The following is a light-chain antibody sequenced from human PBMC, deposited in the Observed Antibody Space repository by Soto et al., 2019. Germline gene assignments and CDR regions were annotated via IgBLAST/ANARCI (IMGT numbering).Light chain of an antibody. Sequence: QSVLTQPPSVSAAPGQKVTISCSGSSSNIGNNYVSWYQQLPGTAPKLLIYENNKRPSGIPDRFSGSKSGTSATLGITGLQTGDEADYYCGTWDSSLSALGLGTGTKLTVL. J-gene: IGLJ1*01. V-gene: IGLV1-51*02. CDR3: GTWDSSLSALG. CDR2: ENN. CDR1: SSNIGNNY.